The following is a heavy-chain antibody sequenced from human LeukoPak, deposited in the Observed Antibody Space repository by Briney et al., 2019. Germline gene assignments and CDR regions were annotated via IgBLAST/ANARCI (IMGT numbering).Heavy chain of an antibody. J-gene: IGHJ5*02. CDR3: ARDDSSGWYGATYNWFDP. Sequence: ASVKVSCKASAYTFTSYGISWVRQAPGQGLEWMGWISAYNGNTNYAQKLQGRVTMTTDTSTSTAYMELRSLRSDDTAVYYCARDDSSGWYGATYNWFDPWGQGTLVTVSS. CDR2: ISAYNGNT. CDR1: AYTFTSYG. D-gene: IGHD6-19*01. V-gene: IGHV1-18*01.